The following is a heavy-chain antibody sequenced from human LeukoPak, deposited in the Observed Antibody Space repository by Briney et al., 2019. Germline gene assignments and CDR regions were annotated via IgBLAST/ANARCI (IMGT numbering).Heavy chain of an antibody. V-gene: IGHV1-69*13. CDR1: GGTFSSYA. Sequence: SVKVSCKASGGTFSSYAISWVRQAPGQGLEWMGGIIPIFGTANYARKFQGRVTITADESTSTAYMELSSLRSEDTAVYYCARERKKGFGAIDYWGQGTLVTVSS. D-gene: IGHD3-3*01. CDR2: IIPIFGTA. CDR3: ARERKKGFGAIDY. J-gene: IGHJ4*02.